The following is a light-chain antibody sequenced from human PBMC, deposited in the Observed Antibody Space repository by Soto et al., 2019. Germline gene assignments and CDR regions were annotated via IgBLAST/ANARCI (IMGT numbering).Light chain of an antibody. CDR2: YAS. CDR1: QSVSNN. J-gene: IGKJ5*01. Sequence: EILMTQSPVTLSVSPGERATLSCRASQSVSNNLAWYQQKPGQAPRLLIYYASTRATGIPARFSGSGSGTEFTLTISSPQSEDFALYYCQQYNDWPPITFGQGTRLEIK. CDR3: QQYNDWPPIT. V-gene: IGKV3-15*01.